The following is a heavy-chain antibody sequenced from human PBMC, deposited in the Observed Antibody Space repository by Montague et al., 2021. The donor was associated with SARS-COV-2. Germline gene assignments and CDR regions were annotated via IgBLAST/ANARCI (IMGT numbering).Heavy chain of an antibody. D-gene: IGHD3-9*01. CDR1: GFTFNSYS. V-gene: IGHV3-21*01. Sequence: SLRLSCAASGFTFNSYSMNWVRQAPGKGLEWVSSISSSGSYIYYADSVKGRFTISRDNAKNSLYLQMNSLRAEDTAVYYCARDVYYDILTGYYNYWGQGTLVTVSS. J-gene: IGHJ4*02. CDR3: ARDVYYDILTGYYNY. CDR2: ISSSGSYI.